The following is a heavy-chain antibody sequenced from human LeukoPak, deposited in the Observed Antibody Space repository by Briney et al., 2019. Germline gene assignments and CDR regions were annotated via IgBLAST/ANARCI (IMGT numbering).Heavy chain of an antibody. V-gene: IGHV1-8*01. J-gene: IGHJ6*02. CDR3: ARGRVRFLEWLLSDYYYYYGMDV. Sequence: GASVKVSCKASGYTFTSYDINWGRQATGQGLEWMGWMNPNSGNTGYAQKFQGRVTMTRNTSISTAYMELSSLRSEDTAVYYCARGRVRFLEWLLSDYYYYYGMDVWGQGTTVTVS. CDR2: MNPNSGNT. CDR1: GYTFTSYD. D-gene: IGHD3-3*01.